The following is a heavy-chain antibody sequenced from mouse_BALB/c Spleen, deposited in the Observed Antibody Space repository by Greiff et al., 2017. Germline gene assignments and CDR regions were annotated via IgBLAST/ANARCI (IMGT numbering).Heavy chain of an antibody. J-gene: IGHJ4*01. V-gene: IGHV1-54*01. D-gene: IGHD3-1*01. CDR1: GYAFTNYL. CDR2: INPGSGGT. Sequence: QVQLKESGAELVRPGTSVKVSCKASGYAFTNYLIEWVKQRPGQGLEWIGVINPGSGGTNYNEKFKGKATLTADKSSSTAYMQLSSLTSDDSAVYFCARWSSYLYAMGYWGQGTSVTVSS. CDR3: ARWSSYLYAMGY.